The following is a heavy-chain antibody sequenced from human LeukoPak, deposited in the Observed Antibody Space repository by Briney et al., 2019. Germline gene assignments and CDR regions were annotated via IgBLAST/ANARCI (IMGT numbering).Heavy chain of an antibody. Sequence: PSETLSLTCTVSGGSISSYYWSWIRQPPGKGLEWIGYIYYSGSTNYNPSLKSRVTISVDTSKNQFSLKLSSVTAADTAVYYCARSRRYSGYDPFGYWGQGTLVTVSS. J-gene: IGHJ4*02. V-gene: IGHV4-59*01. CDR2: IYYSGST. CDR1: GGSISSYY. D-gene: IGHD5-12*01. CDR3: ARSRRYSGYDPFGY.